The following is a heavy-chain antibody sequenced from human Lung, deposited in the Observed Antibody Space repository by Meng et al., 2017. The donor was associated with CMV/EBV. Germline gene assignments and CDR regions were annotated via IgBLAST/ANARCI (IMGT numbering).Heavy chain of an antibody. Sequence: PVVVNSTHTLPLTATVSEGAGSGWIFYWSCIRQPPWKALEEIWYINNSGSTYYNTSLRSRVAITTDTTKNQLSLKLTSATAADETVDFCARTNDGEYSGIGPWGQGTLVTVSS. CDR2: INNSGST. V-gene: IGHV4-31*02. J-gene: IGHJ5*02. CDR3: ARTNDGEYSGIGP. D-gene: IGHD3-10*01. CDR1: EGAGSGWIFY.